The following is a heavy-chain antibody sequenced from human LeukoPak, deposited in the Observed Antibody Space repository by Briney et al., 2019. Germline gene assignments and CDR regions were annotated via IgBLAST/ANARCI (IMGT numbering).Heavy chain of an antibody. CDR1: GGSFTGYY. CDR3: AGGVTILRGFDS. V-gene: IGHV4-34*01. Sequence: SETLSLTCAVSGGSFTGYYWSWLRQPPGRGLEWIGEINHNGSIDYNSSLKSRVTLSIDTSKNHFSLKMTSVTAADTAVYYCAGGVTILRGFDSWGQGTLVTVSS. D-gene: IGHD4-17*01. J-gene: IGHJ4*02. CDR2: INHNGSI.